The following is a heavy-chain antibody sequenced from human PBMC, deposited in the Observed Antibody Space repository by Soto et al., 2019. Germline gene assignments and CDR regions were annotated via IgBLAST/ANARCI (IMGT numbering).Heavy chain of an antibody. J-gene: IGHJ3*01. CDR2: IDPSDSYS. CDR3: ARLDGASPDALDF. V-gene: IGHV5-10-1*03. CDR1: GYNCNTFW. D-gene: IGHD2-2*01. Sequence: EVQLVQSGAEVKKPGETLKISCKGSGYNCNTFWISWLRQMPGKGLEWMGRIDPSDSYSDYSPSFKGHVSISSDKSVTTAYLTWSSLKASDTAIYYCARLDGASPDALDFWGQGTMVTVSS.